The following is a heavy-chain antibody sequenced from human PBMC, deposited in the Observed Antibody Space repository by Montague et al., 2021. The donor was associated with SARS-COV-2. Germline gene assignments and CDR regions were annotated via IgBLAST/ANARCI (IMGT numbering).Heavy chain of an antibody. J-gene: IGHJ2*01. Sequence: SETLSLTCGVSGGSLSGHYWSWIRQAPGKGLEWIGEISHRGSTKYNQSLKSRVSISIGTSKNHLSLKVRSVTAADTAVYYCARVEDWGSDWYFDLWGRGSPVTVSS. V-gene: IGHV4-34*01. D-gene: IGHD7-27*01. CDR3: ARVEDWGSDWYFDL. CDR2: ISHRGST. CDR1: GGSLSGHY.